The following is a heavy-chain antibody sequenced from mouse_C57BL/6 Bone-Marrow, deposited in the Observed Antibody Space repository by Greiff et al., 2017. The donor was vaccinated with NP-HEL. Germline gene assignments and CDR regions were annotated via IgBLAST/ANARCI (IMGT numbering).Heavy chain of an antibody. D-gene: IGHD1-1*01. CDR2: FYPGSGSI. CDR1: GYTFTEYT. J-gene: IGHJ3*01. V-gene: IGHV1-62-2*01. CDR3: VRHEDRADYYGTSSFAY. Sequence: QVHVKQSGAELVKPGASVKLSCKASGYTFTEYTIHWVKQRPGQGLEWIGWFYPGSGSIKYNEKFKDKATLTADKSSSTFSMTVNRLTSIDSSVYFCVRHEDRADYYGTSSFAYWGQGTLVTVSA.